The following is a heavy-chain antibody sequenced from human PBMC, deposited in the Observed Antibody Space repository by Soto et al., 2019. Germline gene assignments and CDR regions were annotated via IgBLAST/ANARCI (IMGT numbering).Heavy chain of an antibody. V-gene: IGHV3-48*01. D-gene: IGHD6-13*01. Sequence: GGSLILSCAASGFTFSSYSIHWVRQAPGKGLEWVSYISSGSTTIYYADSVRGRFTISRDNAKNSLYLHMNSLRAEDTAVYYCARGYSTLDYWGQGTLVTVS. J-gene: IGHJ4*02. CDR3: ARGYSTLDY. CDR2: ISSGSTTI. CDR1: GFTFSSYS.